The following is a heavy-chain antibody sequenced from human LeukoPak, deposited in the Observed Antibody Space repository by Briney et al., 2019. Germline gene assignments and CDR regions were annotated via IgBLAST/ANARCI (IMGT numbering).Heavy chain of an antibody. CDR3: ARVGDHYHWYLDV. D-gene: IGHD3-10*01. J-gene: IGHJ2*01. CDR1: GFSVSTNY. V-gene: IGHV3-53*01. Sequence: AGSLRLPCAASGFSVSTNYMNWVRQAPGKGLEWVSILYSGDSTYYADSMKGRFIVSRDNSKNTLYLQMNALRVEDTAVYYCARVGDHYHWYLDVWGRGTLVTVSS. CDR2: LYSGDST.